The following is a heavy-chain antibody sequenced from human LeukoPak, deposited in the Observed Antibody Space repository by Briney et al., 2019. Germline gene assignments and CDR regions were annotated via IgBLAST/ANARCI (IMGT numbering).Heavy chain of an antibody. V-gene: IGHV1-46*01. CDR1: GYTFTTYY. CDR2: INHSGGST. J-gene: IGHJ4*02. Sequence: ASVTVSCKATGYTFTTYYMHWVRQAPCQGLKWMAIINHSGGSTSYGQKFQRRVTMTRDTSTSTVYMELSSLRSEDTAVYYCARDVFSSGYYVGRYYFDYWGQGTLVTVSS. CDR3: ARDVFSSGYYVGRYYFDY. D-gene: IGHD3-22*01.